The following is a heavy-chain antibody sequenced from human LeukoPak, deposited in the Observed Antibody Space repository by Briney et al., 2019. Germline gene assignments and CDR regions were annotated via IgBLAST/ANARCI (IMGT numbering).Heavy chain of an antibody. CDR2: IYHSGST. CDR3: ARDHYGSGSYYNVGLFDP. Sequence: SETLSLTCTVSGGSISSSNWWSWVRQPPGKGLEWIGEIYHSGSTNYNPSLKSRVTILVDKSKNQFSLKLSSVTAADTAVYYCARDHYGSGSYYNVGLFDPWGQGTLVTVSS. D-gene: IGHD3-10*01. V-gene: IGHV4-4*02. CDR1: GGSISSSNW. J-gene: IGHJ5*02.